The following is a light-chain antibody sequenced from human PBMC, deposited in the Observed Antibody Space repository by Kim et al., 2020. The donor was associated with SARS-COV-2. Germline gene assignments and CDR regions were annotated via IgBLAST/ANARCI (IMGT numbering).Light chain of an antibody. Sequence: FSPGERAPLSCRASQSVGSGYLAWYQQKPGQAPSLLIYDASSRATGIPDRFSGSGSGTDFTLSISRLEPEDFAVYYCQQYGSSPYTFGQGTKLEI. CDR1: QSVGSGY. J-gene: IGKJ2*01. CDR2: DAS. CDR3: QQYGSSPYT. V-gene: IGKV3-20*01.